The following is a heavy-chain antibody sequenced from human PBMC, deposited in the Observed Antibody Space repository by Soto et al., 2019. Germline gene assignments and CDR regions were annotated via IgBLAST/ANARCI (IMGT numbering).Heavy chain of an antibody. Sequence: TLSLTCTVSGGSLSSSAYSWSWIRQPPGNGWEWIGFIYQSGSTYYNPSIKSRVTMSLDRPKNQFSLKLRSVTAADTAVYYCARELLFYDSDGLSWDDAFDIWGQGTMVT. CDR1: GGSLSSSAYS. D-gene: IGHD3-22*01. V-gene: IGHV4-30-2*01. J-gene: IGHJ3*02. CDR2: IYQSGST. CDR3: ARELLFYDSDGLSWDDAFDI.